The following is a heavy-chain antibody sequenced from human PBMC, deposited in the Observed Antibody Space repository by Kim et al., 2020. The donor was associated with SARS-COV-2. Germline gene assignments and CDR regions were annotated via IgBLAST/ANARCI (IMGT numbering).Heavy chain of an antibody. D-gene: IGHD2-21*02. J-gene: IGHJ4*02. CDR3: AREPPAYCGGDCYSAYFDY. Sequence: GRFTISRDNAKNSLYLQMNSLRAEDTAVYYCAREPPAYCGGDCYSAYFDYWGQGTLVTVSS. V-gene: IGHV3-11*05.